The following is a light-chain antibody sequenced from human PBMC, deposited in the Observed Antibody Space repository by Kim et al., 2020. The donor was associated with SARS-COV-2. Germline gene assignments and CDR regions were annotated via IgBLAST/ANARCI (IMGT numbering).Light chain of an antibody. CDR2: RAS. CDR3: QQYDNSRT. Sequence: EIVLTQYPGTLSLSPGERATLSCRASHSVSSSYLAWYQQKPGQAPRLLIYRASSRATGIPDRFSGSGSGTDFTLTISRLEPEDFAVYYCQQYDNSRTFGQGTKVDIK. J-gene: IGKJ1*01. CDR1: HSVSSSY. V-gene: IGKV3-20*01.